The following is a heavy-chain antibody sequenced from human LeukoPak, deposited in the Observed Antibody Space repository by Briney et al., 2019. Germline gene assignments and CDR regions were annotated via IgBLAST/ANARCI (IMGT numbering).Heavy chain of an antibody. D-gene: IGHD1-26*01. CDR2: IWYDGSNK. CDR1: GFTFSSYG. V-gene: IGHV3-33*01. CDR3: ARGVKGLRATTPSDY. J-gene: IGHJ4*02. Sequence: PGGSLRLSCAASGFTFSSYGMHWVRQAPGKGLEWVAVIWYDGSNKYYADSVKGRFTISRDNSKNTLYLQMNSLRAEDTAVYYCARGVKGLRATTPSDYWGQGTLVTVSS.